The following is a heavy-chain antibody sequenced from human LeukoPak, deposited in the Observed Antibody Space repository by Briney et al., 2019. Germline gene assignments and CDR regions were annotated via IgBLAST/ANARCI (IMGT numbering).Heavy chain of an antibody. J-gene: IGHJ4*02. D-gene: IGHD7-27*01. CDR2: IYPSDSET. V-gene: IGHV5-51*01. CDR1: GYSFNSYW. Sequence: GESLKISCKGSGYSFNSYWIVWVRQMPGKGLEWMGIIYPSDSETTYSPSFQGQVTISADKSISTAYLQWSSLKASDTARYYCARRRDAGEFDYWGQGTLVTVSS. CDR3: ARRRDAGEFDY.